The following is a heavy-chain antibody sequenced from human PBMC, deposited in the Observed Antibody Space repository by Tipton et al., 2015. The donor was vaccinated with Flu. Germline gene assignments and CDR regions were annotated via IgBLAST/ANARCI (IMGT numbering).Heavy chain of an antibody. J-gene: IGHJ6*02. CDR2: ISYDGSSK. CDR1: GFTFNRFG. CDR3: AKDEDGMNYYYVMDV. V-gene: IGHV3-30*18. Sequence: SLRLSCVASGFTFNRFGMHWVRQAPGKGLEWVGVISYDGSSKHYVDSVKGRFTISRDNSENMLYLQMNSLRADDTAVYYRAKDEDGMNYYYVMDVWGHGTTVTVSS.